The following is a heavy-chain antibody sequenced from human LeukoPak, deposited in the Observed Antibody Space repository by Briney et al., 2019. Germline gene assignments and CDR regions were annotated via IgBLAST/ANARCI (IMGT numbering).Heavy chain of an antibody. CDR1: GLTLSNYG. J-gene: IGHJ6*02. CDR3: ARTRFVETPYDGMDV. D-gene: IGHD3-3*01. CDR2: IWYDGSSK. Sequence: PGGSLRLSCEVSGLTLSNYGMHWVRQAPGKGLEWVAIIWYDGSSKYYGDSVKDRFTISKDNSKSTLYLQMNSLRVEDTAVYFCARTRFVETPYDGMDVWGQGTTVTVSS. V-gene: IGHV3-33*01.